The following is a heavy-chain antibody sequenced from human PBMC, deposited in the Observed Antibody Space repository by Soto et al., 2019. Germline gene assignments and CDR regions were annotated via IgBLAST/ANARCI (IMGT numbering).Heavy chain of an antibody. CDR3: ARPHSPNWFDP. D-gene: IGHD2-15*01. Sequence: PSETLSLTCAVYGRSFSSYYWGWIRQPPGKGLEWIGSIYYSGSTYYNPSLKSRVTISVDTSKNQFSLKLSSVTAADTAVYYCARPHSPNWFDPWGQGTLVTVSS. CDR2: IYYSGST. J-gene: IGHJ5*02. V-gene: IGHV4-39*01. CDR1: GRSFSSYY.